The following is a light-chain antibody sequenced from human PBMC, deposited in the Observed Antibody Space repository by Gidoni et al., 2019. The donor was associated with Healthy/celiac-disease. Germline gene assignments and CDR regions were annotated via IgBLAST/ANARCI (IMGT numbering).Light chain of an antibody. CDR3: CSYAGSVV. CDR1: SSEVGSYNL. J-gene: IGLJ2*01. CDR2: EGI. Sequence: QSALTQPASVSGSPGQSITISCTGTSSEVGSYNLVSWYQQHPGKAPKLMIYEGIKRPSGVSNRFSGSKSCNTASLTISGLQAEDEADYYCCSYAGSVVFGGGTKLTVL. V-gene: IGLV2-23*01.